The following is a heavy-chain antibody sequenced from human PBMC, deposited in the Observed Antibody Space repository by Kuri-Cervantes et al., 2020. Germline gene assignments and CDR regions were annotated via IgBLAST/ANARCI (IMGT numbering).Heavy chain of an antibody. Sequence: LSLTCAASGFTFSSYDMHWVRQATGKGLEWVSAIGTAGDTYYPGSVKGRFTISRDNSKNTLYLQMNSLRAEDTAVYYCAKDVHSSGWYFDYWGQGTLVTVSS. CDR1: GFTFSSYD. V-gene: IGHV3-13*01. CDR3: AKDVHSSGWYFDY. J-gene: IGHJ4*02. CDR2: IGTAGDT. D-gene: IGHD6-19*01.